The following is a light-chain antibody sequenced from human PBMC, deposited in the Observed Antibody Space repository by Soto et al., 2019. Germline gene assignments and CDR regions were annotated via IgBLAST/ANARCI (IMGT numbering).Light chain of an antibody. CDR1: QSISSW. V-gene: IGKV1-5*03. J-gene: IGKJ1*01. CDR2: KAS. CDR3: QQYNSYSRT. Sequence: DIQMTQSPSTLSASVGDRVTITCRASQSISSWLAWYQQKPGKVPKLLIYKASSLESGVPSRFSGSGSGTEFTLTISSLQPDDFATYYCQQYNSYSRTFGQGTRWISN.